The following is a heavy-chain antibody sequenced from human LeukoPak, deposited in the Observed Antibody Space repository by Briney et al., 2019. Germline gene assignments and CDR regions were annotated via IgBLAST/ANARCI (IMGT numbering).Heavy chain of an antibody. D-gene: IGHD3-16*01. V-gene: IGHV4-61*05. CDR2: IHYTGSP. CDR1: GGSTSITYYY. J-gene: IGHJ4*02. Sequence: PSETLSLTCTVSGGSTSITYYYWSWIRQPPGKGLEWIGYIHYTGSPNYNPSLKSRVTISVDRSKNQFSLKLSSVTAADTAVYYCARGGRMVFDYWGQGTLVTVSS. CDR3: ARGGRMVFDY.